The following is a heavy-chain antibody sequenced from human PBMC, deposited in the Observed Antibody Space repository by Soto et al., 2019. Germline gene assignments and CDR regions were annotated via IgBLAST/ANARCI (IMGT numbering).Heavy chain of an antibody. D-gene: IGHD6-13*01. J-gene: IGHJ5*02. Sequence: ASVKVSCKASGYTFTSYGISWVRQAPGQGLEWMGWISAYNGNTNYAQKLQGRVTMTTDTSTSTAYMELRSLRSDDTAVYYCARESPGRAAAGTGNWIDPWGQGTLVPVSS. CDR1: GYTFTSYG. CDR2: ISAYNGNT. V-gene: IGHV1-18*04. CDR3: ARESPGRAAAGTGNWIDP.